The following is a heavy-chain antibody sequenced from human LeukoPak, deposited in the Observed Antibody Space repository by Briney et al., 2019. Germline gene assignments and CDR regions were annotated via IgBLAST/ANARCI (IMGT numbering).Heavy chain of an antibody. Sequence: QPGWSLRVSCVASAFTFSSYAMSWVRQATGMGLEWDSALRVSGGSTYYADSVKGRFTISRDNSKNTLYLQMNSLRAEDTAVYYCAKSLLWFGEAPDYWGQGTLVTVSS. CDR1: AFTFSSYA. V-gene: IGHV3-23*01. D-gene: IGHD3-10*01. CDR3: AKSLLWFGEAPDY. CDR2: LRVSGGST. J-gene: IGHJ4*02.